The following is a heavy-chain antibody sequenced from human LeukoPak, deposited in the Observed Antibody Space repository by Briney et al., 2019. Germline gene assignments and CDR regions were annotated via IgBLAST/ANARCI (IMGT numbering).Heavy chain of an antibody. J-gene: IGHJ5*02. CDR1: GGSISNSAYQ. D-gene: IGHD3-10*01. V-gene: IGHV4-39*01. Sequence: SETLSLTCTVSGGSISNSAYQWGWIRQPPGKGLEWIGFVYNNGIIYSGPSLKSRVAISAETSKNQFSLNLSSVTAADTGIYYCARHLHYYGSGNSNWFDPWGQGVLVSVSS. CDR3: ARHLHYYGSGNSNWFDP. CDR2: VYNNGII.